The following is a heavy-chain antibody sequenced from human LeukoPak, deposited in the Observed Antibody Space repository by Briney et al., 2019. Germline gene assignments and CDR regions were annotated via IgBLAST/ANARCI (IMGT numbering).Heavy chain of an antibody. Sequence: GGSLRLSCAASGFTFSSYWMHWVRQAPGKGLVWVSVIYSGGSTYYADSVKGRFTISRDNSKNTLYLQMNSLRAEDTAVYYCASSQKRYYDFWSGFYPFDYWGQGTLVTVSS. CDR1: GFTFSSYW. D-gene: IGHD3-3*01. CDR3: ASSQKRYYDFWSGFYPFDY. J-gene: IGHJ4*02. CDR2: IYSGGST. V-gene: IGHV3-53*01.